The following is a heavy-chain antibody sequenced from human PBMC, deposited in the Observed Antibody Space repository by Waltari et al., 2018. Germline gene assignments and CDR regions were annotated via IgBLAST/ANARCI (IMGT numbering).Heavy chain of an antibody. D-gene: IGHD1-1*01. CDR1: GFSFGSFH. V-gene: IGHV3-48*03. CDR3: ARDGSTRSTNYYYGLDV. Sequence: EVQLVESGGGLAQPGGSLRLSCVASGFSFGSFHLTWVRQAPGKGLEWVSYISTSGNTIYYADSVKGRFTSARDNARNSLYLQMNILRAEDTAVYYCARDGSTRSTNYYYGLDVWGQGTTVTVSS. J-gene: IGHJ6*02. CDR2: ISTSGNTI.